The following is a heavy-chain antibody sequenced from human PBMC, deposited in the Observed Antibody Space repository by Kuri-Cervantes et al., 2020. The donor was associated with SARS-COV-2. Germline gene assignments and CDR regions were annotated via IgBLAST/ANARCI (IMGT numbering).Heavy chain of an antibody. CDR1: GFTFSAYT. V-gene: IGHV3-21*01. J-gene: IGHJ4*02. D-gene: IGHD4-17*01. CDR3: AKATVTLYFDY. Sequence: GESLKISCGASGFTFSAYTMNWVRQAPGKALEWISSISGSRSYIYYADSVRGRFTISRDNAKNSLFLQVNSLRVEDTAVYYCAKATVTLYFDYWGQGTLVTVSS. CDR2: ISGSRSYI.